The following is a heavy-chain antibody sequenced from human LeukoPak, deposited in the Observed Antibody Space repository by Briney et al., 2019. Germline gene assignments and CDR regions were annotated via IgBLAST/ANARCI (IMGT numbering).Heavy chain of an antibody. CDR3: ARDRHISYYYDSSGYMGNWFDP. J-gene: IGHJ5*02. Sequence: GASVKVSCKASGYTFTSYYMHWVRQAPGQGLEWMGIINPSGGSTSYAQKFQGRVTMTRDTSTSTVYMELSSLRSEDTAVYYCARDRHISYYYDSSGYMGNWFDPWGQGTLVTVSS. CDR2: INPSGGST. V-gene: IGHV1-46*01. CDR1: GYTFTSYY. D-gene: IGHD3-22*01.